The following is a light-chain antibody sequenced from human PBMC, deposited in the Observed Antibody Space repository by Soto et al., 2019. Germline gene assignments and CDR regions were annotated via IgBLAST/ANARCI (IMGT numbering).Light chain of an antibody. CDR3: QQYTNWPPTFT. J-gene: IGKJ2*01. CDR1: QSVSSD. Sequence: IVMTQSPATLSVSPGEGVTLSCRASQSVSSDLAWYQQKPGQAPRLLIFAGSTRATGIPDRFSASGYGTEFTLAISSLQSEDFAVYYCQQYTNWPPTFTFGQGTKLEIK. CDR2: AGS. V-gene: IGKV3-15*01.